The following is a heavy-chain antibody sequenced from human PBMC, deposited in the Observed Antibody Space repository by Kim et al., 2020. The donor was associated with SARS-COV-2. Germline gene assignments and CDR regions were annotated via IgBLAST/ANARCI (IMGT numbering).Heavy chain of an antibody. CDR1: GYTFTSYA. CDR3: ARVYYDFWSRVGIPNYNYYYGMDV. Sequence: ASVKVSCKASGYTFTSYAMNWVRQAPGQGLEWMGWINTNTGNPTYAQGFTGRFVFSLDTSVSTAYLQISSLKAEDTAVYYCARVYYDFWSRVGIPNYNYYYGMDVWGQGTTVTVSS. D-gene: IGHD3-3*01. V-gene: IGHV7-4-1*02. J-gene: IGHJ6*02. CDR2: INTNTGNP.